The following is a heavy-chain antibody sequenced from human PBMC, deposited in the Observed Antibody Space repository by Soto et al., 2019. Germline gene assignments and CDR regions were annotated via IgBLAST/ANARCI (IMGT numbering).Heavy chain of an antibody. CDR3: AKGLITHDAFDI. D-gene: IGHD2-8*01. J-gene: IGHJ3*02. Sequence: GGSLRLSCAASGFTFSSYSMNWVRQAPGKGLEWVSYISSSSSTIYYADSVKGRFTISRDNAKNSLYLQMNSLRAEDTAVYYCAKGLITHDAFDIWGQGTMVTVSS. CDR1: GFTFSSYS. V-gene: IGHV3-48*01. CDR2: ISSSSSTI.